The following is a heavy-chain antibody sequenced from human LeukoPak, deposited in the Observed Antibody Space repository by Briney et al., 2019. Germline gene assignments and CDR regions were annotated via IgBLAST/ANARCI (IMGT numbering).Heavy chain of an antibody. Sequence: GGSLRLSCADSGFTFSNYWMSWVRQAPGKGLEWVANIRPDGSEQYYVDSVKGRLTVSRDNAKNSLYLQMNTLRAEDTAVYYCARGYYDILTGYYQANWFDPWGQGTLVTVSS. CDR2: IRPDGSEQ. J-gene: IGHJ5*02. V-gene: IGHV3-7*03. D-gene: IGHD3-9*01. CDR1: GFTFSNYW. CDR3: ARGYYDILTGYYQANWFDP.